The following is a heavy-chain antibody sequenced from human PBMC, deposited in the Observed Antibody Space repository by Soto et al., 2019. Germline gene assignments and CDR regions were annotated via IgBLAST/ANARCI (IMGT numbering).Heavy chain of an antibody. V-gene: IGHV3-33*01. D-gene: IGHD2-8*02. CDR2: IWYDGGSE. Sequence: QVQLVESGGGVVQPGRSLRLSCAASGFTFSAYGMHWVRQAPGEGLEWVAVIWYDGGSEYYADSVEGRFTISRDNAKNPVELHMDTLRVDDAAVYYCARATGPSLGSCLDLWGQGTLVTVSS. CDR1: GFTFSAYG. J-gene: IGHJ5*02. CDR3: ARATGPSLGSCLDL.